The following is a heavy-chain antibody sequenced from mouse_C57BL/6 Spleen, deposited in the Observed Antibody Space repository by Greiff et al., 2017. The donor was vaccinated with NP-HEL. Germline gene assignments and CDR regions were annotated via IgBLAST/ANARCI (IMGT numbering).Heavy chain of an antibody. J-gene: IGHJ2*01. CDR3: AREGITTVVGPRGY. CDR1: GYTFTSYG. D-gene: IGHD1-1*01. V-gene: IGHV1-81*01. Sequence: QVQLQQSGAELARPGASVKLSCKASGYTFTSYGISWVKQRTGQGLEWIGEIYPRSGNTYYNEKFKGKATLTADKSSSTAYMELRSLTSEDSAVYFCAREGITTVVGPRGYWGQGTTLTVSS. CDR2: IYPRSGNT.